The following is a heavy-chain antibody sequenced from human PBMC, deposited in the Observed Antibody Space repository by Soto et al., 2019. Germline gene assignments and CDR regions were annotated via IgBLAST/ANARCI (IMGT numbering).Heavy chain of an antibody. Sequence: PSETLSLTCTVSGGSISSGGYYWSWIRQHPGKGLEWIGYIYYSGSTYYNPSPKSRVTISVDTSKNQFSLKLSSVTAADTAVYYCARDGLTPWRGMDVWGQGTTVTVSS. D-gene: IGHD3-16*01. CDR1: GGSISSGGYY. CDR2: IYYSGST. CDR3: ARDGLTPWRGMDV. V-gene: IGHV4-31*03. J-gene: IGHJ6*02.